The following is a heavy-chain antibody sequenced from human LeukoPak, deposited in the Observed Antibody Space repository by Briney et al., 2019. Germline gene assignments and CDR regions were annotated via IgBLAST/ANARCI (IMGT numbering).Heavy chain of an antibody. J-gene: IGHJ4*02. CDR2: IYYSGST. CDR1: GDSISSSSSY. CDR3: ARLVVSSWYHEVLLGRDY. V-gene: IGHV4-39*01. D-gene: IGHD6-13*01. Sequence: SETLSLTCTVSGDSISSSSSYWGWIRQPPGKGLEWIGSIYYSGSTYYNTSLKSRVTISVDTSKNQISLKLSSVTAADTAVYYCARLVVSSWYHEVLLGRDYWGQGTLVTVSS.